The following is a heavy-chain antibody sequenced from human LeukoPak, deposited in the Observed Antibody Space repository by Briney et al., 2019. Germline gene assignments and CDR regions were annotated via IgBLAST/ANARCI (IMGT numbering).Heavy chain of an antibody. CDR2: ISDDGSNK. CDR3: ARDPDTSERAFDY. D-gene: IGHD5-18*01. J-gene: IGHJ4*02. CDR1: GFTFSSYA. V-gene: IGHV3-30-3*01. Sequence: GGSLRLSCAASGFTFSSYAMHWVRQAPGKGLEWVAVISDDGSNKYYADSVTGRFTISRDSSKNTLYLQMNSPRAEDTAVYYCARDPDTSERAFDYWGQGTLVTVSS.